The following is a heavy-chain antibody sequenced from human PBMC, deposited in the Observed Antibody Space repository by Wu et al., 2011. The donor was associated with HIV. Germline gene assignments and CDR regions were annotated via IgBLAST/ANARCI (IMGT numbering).Heavy chain of an antibody. CDR2: PSDSDT. D-gene: IGHD1-1*01. CDR3: ARLSTSGFDF. Sequence: PSDSDTRYSLSFEGQVTMSADKSINTAFLQWSNLRASDTAIYYCARLSTSGFDFWGQGTLVTVSS. J-gene: IGHJ4*02. V-gene: IGHV5-51*01.